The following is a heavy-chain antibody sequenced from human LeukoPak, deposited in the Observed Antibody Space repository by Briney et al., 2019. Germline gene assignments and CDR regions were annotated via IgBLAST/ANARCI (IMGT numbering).Heavy chain of an antibody. CDR2: INHSGST. J-gene: IGHJ5*02. V-gene: IGHV4-34*01. Sequence: PSETLSLTCAVYGESFSGYYWSWIRQPPGKGLEWIGEINHSGSTNYNPSLRSRVTISVDTSKNQFSLKLSSVTAADTAVYYCARDGRGFDPWGQGTLVTVSS. CDR1: GESFSGYY. CDR3: ARDGRGFDP.